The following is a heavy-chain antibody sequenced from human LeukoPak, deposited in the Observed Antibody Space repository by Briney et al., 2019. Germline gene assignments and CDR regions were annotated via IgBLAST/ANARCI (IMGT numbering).Heavy chain of an antibody. D-gene: IGHD3-10*01. Sequence: GRSLRLSCAASGFTFSSYGMHWVRQAPGKGLEWVAVISYDGSNKYYADSVKGRFTISRDNSKNTLCLQMNSLRAEDTAVYYCAKDHGSGSYCFDYWGQGTLVTVSS. CDR2: ISYDGSNK. J-gene: IGHJ4*02. CDR1: GFTFSSYG. CDR3: AKDHGSGSYCFDY. V-gene: IGHV3-30*18.